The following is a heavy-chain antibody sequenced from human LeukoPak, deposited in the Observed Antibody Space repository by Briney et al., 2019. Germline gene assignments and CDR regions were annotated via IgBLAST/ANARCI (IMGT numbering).Heavy chain of an antibody. D-gene: IGHD6-13*01. Sequence: GGSLRLSCAASGFTFSNYWMHWVRQAPGKGLVWVSRISSDGSTTTYADSVKGRFTISRDNAKNTMYLQMNGLRAEDTALYYCARVTEYSTAGMRYWGQGTLSPSPQ. V-gene: IGHV3-74*01. CDR1: GFTFSNYW. CDR3: ARVTEYSTAGMRY. J-gene: IGHJ4*02. CDR2: ISSDGSTT.